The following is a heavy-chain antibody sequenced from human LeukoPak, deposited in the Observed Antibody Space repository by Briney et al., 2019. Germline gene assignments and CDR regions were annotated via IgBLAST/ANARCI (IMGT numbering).Heavy chain of an antibody. Sequence: GGSLRLSCTASGFTFADYTMSWVRQAPGKGLEWVGFIRSKAYGGTTEYAASVKGRFTISRDDSKSIAYLQMNSLKTEDTAVYYCTRDLQSLWFGELYDYWGQGTLVTVSS. D-gene: IGHD3-10*01. CDR2: IRSKAYGGTT. CDR3: TRDLQSLWFGELYDY. J-gene: IGHJ4*02. CDR1: GFTFADYT. V-gene: IGHV3-49*04.